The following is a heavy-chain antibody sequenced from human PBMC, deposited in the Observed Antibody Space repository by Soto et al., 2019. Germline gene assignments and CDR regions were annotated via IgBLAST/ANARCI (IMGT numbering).Heavy chain of an antibody. D-gene: IGHD6-13*01. CDR3: ARDRWSSSWYTDYYYGMDV. Sequence: ASVKVSCKASGYTFTSYYMHWVRQAPGQGLEWMGIINPSGGSTSYAQKFQGRVTMTRDTSTSTVYMELSSLRSEDTAVYYCARDRWSSSWYTDYYYGMDVWGQGTTVTVSS. CDR1: GYTFTSYY. CDR2: INPSGGST. V-gene: IGHV1-46*01. J-gene: IGHJ6*02.